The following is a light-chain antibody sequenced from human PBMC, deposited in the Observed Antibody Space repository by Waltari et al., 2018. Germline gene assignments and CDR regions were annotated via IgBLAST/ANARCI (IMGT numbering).Light chain of an antibody. J-gene: IGLJ1*01. CDR2: YDS. CDR1: NIGSTS. CDR3: QVWDSSSDHSYV. Sequence: SYVLTQPPSVSVAPGKTARITCGGNNIGSTSVHWYQQKPGQAPVLVIYYDSDRPSGIPERFSGSNSGNTATLTISRVEAGDEADYYCQVWDSSSDHSYVFGTGTKVTVL. V-gene: IGLV3-21*04.